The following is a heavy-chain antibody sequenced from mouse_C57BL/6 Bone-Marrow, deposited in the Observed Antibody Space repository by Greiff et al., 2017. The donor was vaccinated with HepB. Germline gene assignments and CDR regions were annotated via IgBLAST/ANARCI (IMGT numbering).Heavy chain of an antibody. D-gene: IGHD1-1*01. CDR3: ARAVEYYGSSY. CDR2: IYPRSGNT. V-gene: IGHV1-81*01. Sequence: VQLQQSGAELARTGASVKLSCKASGYTFTSYGISWVKQRTGQGLEWIGEIYPRSGNTYYNEKFKGKATLTADKSSSTAYMELRSLTSEDSAVYFCARAVEYYGSSYWGQGTTLTVSS. CDR1: GYTFTSYG. J-gene: IGHJ2*01.